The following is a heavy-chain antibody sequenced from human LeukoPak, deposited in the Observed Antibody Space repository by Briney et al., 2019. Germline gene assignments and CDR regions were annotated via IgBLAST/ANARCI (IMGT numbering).Heavy chain of an antibody. CDR1: GFTVSGNY. CDR2: VHSGGNT. J-gene: IGHJ5*02. Sequence: GGSLRLSCAASGFTVSGNYMSWVRQAPGKGLEWVSVVHSGGNTYYADSVKGRFAISRDNSKNTLYLQMNSLRAEDTAVYYCARGGDHCGGDCYPNWFDPWGQGTLVTVSS. V-gene: IGHV3-53*01. CDR3: ARGGDHCGGDCYPNWFDP. D-gene: IGHD2-21*02.